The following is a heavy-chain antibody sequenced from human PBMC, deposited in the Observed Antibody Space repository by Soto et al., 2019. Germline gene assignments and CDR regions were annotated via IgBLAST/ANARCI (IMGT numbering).Heavy chain of an antibody. CDR3: TVEMATISHDY. V-gene: IGHV3-49*04. Sequence: GGSLRLSCAASGFTFSSYAMSWVRQAPGKGLEWVGFIRSKAYGGTTEYAASVKGRFTISRDDSKSIAYLQMNSLKTEDTAVYYCTVEMATISHDYWGQGTLVTVSS. CDR2: IRSKAYGGTT. D-gene: IGHD5-12*01. J-gene: IGHJ4*02. CDR1: GFTFSSYA.